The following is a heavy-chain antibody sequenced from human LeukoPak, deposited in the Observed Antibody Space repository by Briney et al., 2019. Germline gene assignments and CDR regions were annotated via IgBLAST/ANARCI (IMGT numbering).Heavy chain of an antibody. Sequence: GGSLRLSCAASGFTFSRSGLHRVRQAPGKGLEWVAFIRDDGSTRYYADSVKGRFTVSRDNSKNTLYLHMDSLRTEDTAVYYCAKVPHSWGLFDSWGQGTLVTVSS. CDR3: AKVPHSWGLFDS. D-gene: IGHD3-16*01. CDR2: IRDDGSTR. CDR1: GFTFSRSG. V-gene: IGHV3-30*02. J-gene: IGHJ4*02.